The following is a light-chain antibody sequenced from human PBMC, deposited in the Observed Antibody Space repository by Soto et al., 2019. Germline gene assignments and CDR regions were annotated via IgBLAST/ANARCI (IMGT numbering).Light chain of an antibody. J-gene: IGLJ1*01. CDR3: SSYTSSSTLV. V-gene: IGLV2-14*01. CDR1: SGDVGGYKY. CDR2: EVS. Sequence: QSVLTQPASVSGSPGQSITISCTGTSGDVGGYKYVSWYQQHPGKAPKLMIYEVSNRPSGVSNRFSGSKSGNTASLTISGLQAEDEADYYCSSYTSSSTLVFGTGTKLTVL.